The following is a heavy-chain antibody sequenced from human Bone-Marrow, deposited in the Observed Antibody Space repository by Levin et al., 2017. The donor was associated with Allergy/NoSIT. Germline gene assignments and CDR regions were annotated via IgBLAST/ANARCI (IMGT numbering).Heavy chain of an antibody. D-gene: IGHD3-22*01. CDR3: ARAHYDSSGYIDY. Sequence: SETLSLTCTVSGGSISSGGYYWSWIRQHPGKGLEWIGYIYYSGSTYYNPSLKSRVTISVDTSKNQFSLKLSSVTAADTAVYYCARAHYDSSGYIDYWGQGTLVTVSS. V-gene: IGHV4-31*03. CDR1: GGSISSGGYY. J-gene: IGHJ4*02. CDR2: IYYSGST.